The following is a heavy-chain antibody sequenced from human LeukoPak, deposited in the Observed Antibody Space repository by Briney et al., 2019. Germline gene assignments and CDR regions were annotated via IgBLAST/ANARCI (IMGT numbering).Heavy chain of an antibody. J-gene: IGHJ2*01. CDR2: ISYDGSNK. V-gene: IGHV3-30-3*01. CDR1: GFTFSSYA. D-gene: IGHD5-18*01. CDR3: ARGYSYGPFDGYFDL. Sequence: GGSLRLSCAASGFTFSSYAMHWVRQAPGKGLEWVAVISYDGSNKYYADSVKGRFTISRNNSKNTLYLQMNSLRAEDTAVYYCARGYSYGPFDGYFDLWGRGTLVTVSS.